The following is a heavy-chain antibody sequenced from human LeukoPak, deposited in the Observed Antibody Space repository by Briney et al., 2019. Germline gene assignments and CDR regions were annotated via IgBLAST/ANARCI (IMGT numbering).Heavy chain of an antibody. V-gene: IGHV3-21*01. CDR1: GFTFSTYS. CDR2: ISSSSSYI. CDR3: ARGHDYANYMDV. Sequence: GGSLRLSCAASGFTFSTYSMDWVRQAPGKGLEWVSSISSSSSYIYYADSVKGRFTISKDNAKNSLYLQMNSLRAEDTAVYYCARGHDYANYMDVWGKGTTVTISS. J-gene: IGHJ6*03. D-gene: IGHD4-17*01.